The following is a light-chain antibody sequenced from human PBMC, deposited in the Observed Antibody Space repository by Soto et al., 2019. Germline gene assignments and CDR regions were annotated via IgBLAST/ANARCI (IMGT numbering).Light chain of an antibody. CDR3: RPTNISSRT. J-gene: IGKJ1*01. Sequence: DIQMTQSPSTLSASVGDKITITCRARQGISGWLAWYEQKPGEAPNLLIYKASSVESEVPSRFRGSGSGTEFTLTICSFQPDYFTPHPPRPTNISSRTLCQGPK. CDR2: KAS. V-gene: IGKV1-5*03. CDR1: QGISGW.